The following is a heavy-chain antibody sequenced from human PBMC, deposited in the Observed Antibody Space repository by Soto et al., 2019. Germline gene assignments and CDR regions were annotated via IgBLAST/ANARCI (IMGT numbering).Heavy chain of an antibody. CDR2: ISAYNGHT. J-gene: IGHJ4*02. D-gene: IGHD3-10*01. V-gene: IGHV1-18*01. CDR1: SYTFTNYG. CDR3: VRGVGGYFEH. Sequence: QVQLVQSGVEVKKPGASVKVSCKAMSYTFTNYGLSWVRQAPGEGLEWLGWISAYNGHTKYAQKVQDRVTLTTDTSASTADLELRSLTSDDTAVYYCVRGVGGYFEHWGQGTLLLVSS.